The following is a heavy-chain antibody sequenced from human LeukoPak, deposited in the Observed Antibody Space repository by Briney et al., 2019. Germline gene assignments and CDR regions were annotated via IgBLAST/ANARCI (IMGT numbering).Heavy chain of an antibody. CDR3: ATRSAWTGVDY. V-gene: IGHV3-53*01. CDR1: GFTGSNNY. Sequence: GSLRPSCATSGFTGSNNYIDWVRPGPGEGLEWVSILYSGGDTYYAGSVKGRFTISRDNSKNTLYLQMNSLRAEDTAMYYCATRSAWTGVDYWGQGTLVIVSS. D-gene: IGHD3-3*01. CDR2: LYSGGDT. J-gene: IGHJ4*02.